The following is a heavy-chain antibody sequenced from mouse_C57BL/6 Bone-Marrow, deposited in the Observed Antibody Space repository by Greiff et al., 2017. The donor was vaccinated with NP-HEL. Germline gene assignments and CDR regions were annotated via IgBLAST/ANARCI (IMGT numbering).Heavy chain of an antibody. J-gene: IGHJ1*03. CDR3: ARIIYYGNLYWYFDV. Sequence: VQLVESGPGLVAPSQSLSITCTVSGFSLTSYAISWVRQPPGKGLEWLGVIWTGGGTNYNSALKSRLSISKDNSKSQVFLKMNSLQTDDTARYYCARIIYYGNLYWYFDVWGTGTTVTVSS. D-gene: IGHD2-1*01. CDR2: IWTGGGT. V-gene: IGHV2-9-1*01. CDR1: GFSLTSYA.